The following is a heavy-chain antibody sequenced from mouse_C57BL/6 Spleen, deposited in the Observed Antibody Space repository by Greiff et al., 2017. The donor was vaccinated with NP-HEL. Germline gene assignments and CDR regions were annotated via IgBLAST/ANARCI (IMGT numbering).Heavy chain of an antibody. D-gene: IGHD2-1*01. Sequence: EVQLQQSGPELVKPGASVKIPCKASGYTFTDYNMDWVKQSHGKSLEWIGDINPNNGGTIYNQKFKGKAKLTVDKSSSTAYMELRSLTSEDTAVYYGARSPLYYYLYAMDYWGQGTSVTVSS. V-gene: IGHV1-18*01. J-gene: IGHJ4*01. CDR1: GYTFTDYN. CDR2: INPNNGGT. CDR3: ARSPLYYYLYAMDY.